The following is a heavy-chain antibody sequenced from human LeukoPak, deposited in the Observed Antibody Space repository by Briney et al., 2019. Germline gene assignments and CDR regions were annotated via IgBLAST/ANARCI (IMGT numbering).Heavy chain of an antibody. J-gene: IGHJ4*02. V-gene: IGHV3-33*01. Sequence: GRSLRLSCVASGFMFSVYGMHWVRQAPGKGLEWVAVIWNDGSNKYYADSVKGRFTISRDNSKNTLYLQMNSLRAEDTAVYSGARASGPFDYWGQGTLVTVSS. CDR2: IWNDGSNK. CDR1: GFMFSVYG. D-gene: IGHD3-10*01. CDR3: ARASGPFDY.